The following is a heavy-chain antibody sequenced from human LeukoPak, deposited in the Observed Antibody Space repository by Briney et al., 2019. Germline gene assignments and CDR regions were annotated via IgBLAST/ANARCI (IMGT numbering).Heavy chain of an antibody. Sequence: PETLSLTCTVSGGSISSYYWSWIRQPPGKGLEWIGYIYYSGSTYYNPSLKSRVTISVDTSKNQFSLKLSSVTAADTAVYYCAMKAAAAFDYWGQGTLVTVSS. CDR1: GGSISSYY. V-gene: IGHV4-59*04. CDR2: IYYSGST. D-gene: IGHD6-13*01. CDR3: AMKAAAAFDY. J-gene: IGHJ4*02.